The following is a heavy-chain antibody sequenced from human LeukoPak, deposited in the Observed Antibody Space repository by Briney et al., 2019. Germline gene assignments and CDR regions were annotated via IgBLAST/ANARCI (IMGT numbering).Heavy chain of an antibody. CDR1: GGSISSSYYY. CDR2: IYYSGST. D-gene: IGHD1-1*01. CDR3: ARHEDRNWYFDH. V-gene: IGHV4-39*01. Sequence: SETLSLTCTVSGGSISSSYYYWGWIRQPPGKGLEWIGTIYYSGSTYYNPSLKSRVTISVDTSKNQFSLKLSPVTAPGTAVYYCARHEDRNWYFDHWGQGTLVTVSS. J-gene: IGHJ4*02.